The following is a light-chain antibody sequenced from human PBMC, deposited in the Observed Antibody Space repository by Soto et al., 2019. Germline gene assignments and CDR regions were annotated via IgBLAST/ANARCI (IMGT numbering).Light chain of an antibody. V-gene: IGLV2-14*01. J-gene: IGLJ1*01. CDR2: EVT. Sequence: SVLTQPASVSGSPGQSITISCTGTSSDVGGYNSVSWYQQHPGKAPKLVIYEVTNRPSGISNRFSGSKSGNTASLTISGLQAEDEADYYCSSYNSSSTRVFGTGTKVTLL. CDR3: SSYNSSSTRV. CDR1: SSDVGGYNS.